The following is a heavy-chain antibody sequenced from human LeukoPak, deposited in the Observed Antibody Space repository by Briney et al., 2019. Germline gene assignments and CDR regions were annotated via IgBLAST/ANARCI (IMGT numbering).Heavy chain of an antibody. V-gene: IGHV4-59*01. D-gene: IGHD4-17*01. J-gene: IGHJ6*03. Sequence: PSETLSLTCTVSGGSISNYYWSWIRQPPGKGLEWIGYIYYSGSTNYNPSLKSRVTISVDTSKNQFSLKLSSVTAADTAVYYCARADVTVTTLGYYYYMDVWGKGTTVTVSS. CDR3: ARADVTVTTLGYYYYMDV. CDR1: GGSISNYY. CDR2: IYYSGST.